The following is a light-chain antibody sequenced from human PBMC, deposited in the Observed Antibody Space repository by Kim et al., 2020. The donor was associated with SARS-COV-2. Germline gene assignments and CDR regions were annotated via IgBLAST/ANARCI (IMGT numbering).Light chain of an antibody. Sequence: GQSITISCTGTSSDIGNYNFVSWSQQHPGKAPKLLIYDASKRPSGVSDRFSGSKSGNTASLTISGLQAEDEADYYCSSHIGSSTWVFGGGTQLTVL. CDR3: SSHIGSSTWV. CDR2: DAS. J-gene: IGLJ3*02. V-gene: IGLV2-14*04. CDR1: SSDIGNYNF.